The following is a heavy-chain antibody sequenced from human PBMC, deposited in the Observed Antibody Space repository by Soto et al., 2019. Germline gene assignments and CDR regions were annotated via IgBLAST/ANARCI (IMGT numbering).Heavy chain of an antibody. CDR2: INHSGST. Sequence: QVQLQQWGAGLLKPSETLSLTCAVYGGSFSGYYWSWIRQPPGKGLEWIGEINHSGSTNYNPSLXGRVTISVGTXXTXFXXKVSSVTAADTAVYYCARGGDVLLWCGELTGWFDPWGQGTLVTVSS. CDR1: GGSFSGYY. J-gene: IGHJ5*02. V-gene: IGHV4-34*01. CDR3: ARGGDVLLWCGELTGWFDP. D-gene: IGHD3-10*01.